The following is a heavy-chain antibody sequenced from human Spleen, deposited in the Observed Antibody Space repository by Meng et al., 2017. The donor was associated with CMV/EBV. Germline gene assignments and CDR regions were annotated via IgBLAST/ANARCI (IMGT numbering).Heavy chain of an antibody. D-gene: IGHD6-19*01. Sequence: GESLKISCAASGFTFSSYEMNWVRQAPGKGLEWVSYISSSGSTIYYADSVKGRFTISRDNVKNSLYLQMNSLRAEDTAVYYCAREQWLNYYYGMDVWGQGTTVTVSS. V-gene: IGHV3-48*03. J-gene: IGHJ6*02. CDR2: ISSSGSTI. CDR1: GFTFSSYE. CDR3: AREQWLNYYYGMDV.